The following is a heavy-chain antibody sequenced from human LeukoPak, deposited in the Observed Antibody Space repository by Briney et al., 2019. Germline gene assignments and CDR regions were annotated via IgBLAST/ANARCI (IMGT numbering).Heavy chain of an antibody. Sequence: SETLSLTCTVSGGSISSYYWSWIRQPPGKGLEWIGYIYYSGSTNYNPSLKSRVTISVDTSKNQFSLKLSSVTAADTAVYYCARAAYYYDSSGYYYVYFDYWGQGTLVTVSS. V-gene: IGHV4-59*01. CDR1: GGSISSYY. CDR2: IYYSGST. D-gene: IGHD3-22*01. CDR3: ARAAYYYDSSGYYYVYFDY. J-gene: IGHJ4*02.